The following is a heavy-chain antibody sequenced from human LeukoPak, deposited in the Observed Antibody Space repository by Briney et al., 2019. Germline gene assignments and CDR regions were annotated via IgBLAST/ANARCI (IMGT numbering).Heavy chain of an antibody. J-gene: IGHJ5*02. CDR3: ARYPLSSSGWYDH. D-gene: IGHD6-19*01. CDR2: IDPNRGGT. CDR1: GYTFTDYN. V-gene: IGHV1-2*07. Sequence: TSVKVSCKTSGYTFTDYNMHWVRQAPGQGPEWMGWIDPNRGGTNYAHRFQDRVTITRDTSISTVYMELNNLRSDDTAVYYCARYPLSSSGWYDHWGQGTLVTVSS.